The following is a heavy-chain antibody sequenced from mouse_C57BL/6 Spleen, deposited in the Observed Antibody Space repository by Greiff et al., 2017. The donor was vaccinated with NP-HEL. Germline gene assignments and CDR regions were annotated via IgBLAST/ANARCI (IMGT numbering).Heavy chain of an antibody. J-gene: IGHJ2*01. Sequence: QVQLQQPGAELVKPGASVKLSCKASGYTFTSYWMHWVKQRPGQGLEWIGMIHPNSGSTNYNEKFKSKATLTVDKSSSTAYMQLSSLTSEDSAVYYCEVYGSSPYYFYYWGQGTTLTVSS. CDR1: GYTFTSYW. V-gene: IGHV1-64*01. CDR3: EVYGSSPYYFYY. D-gene: IGHD1-1*01. CDR2: IHPNSGST.